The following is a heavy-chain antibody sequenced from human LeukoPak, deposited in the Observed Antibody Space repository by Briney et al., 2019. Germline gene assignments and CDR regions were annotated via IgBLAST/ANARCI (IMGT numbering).Heavy chain of an antibody. V-gene: IGHV4-59*08. CDR2: ISYSGGT. D-gene: IGHD2-8*02. CDR3: ARRVIMSATGVPDTWLDP. J-gene: IGHJ5*02. CDR1: GGSISNYY. Sequence: SETLSLTCTVSGGSISNYYWNWIRQPPGKGLEWVGHISYSGGTKYNPSLQSRVAISIDTSKNQFSLNLSSVTAADTAVYYCARRVIMSATGVPDTWLDPWGQGILVTVSS.